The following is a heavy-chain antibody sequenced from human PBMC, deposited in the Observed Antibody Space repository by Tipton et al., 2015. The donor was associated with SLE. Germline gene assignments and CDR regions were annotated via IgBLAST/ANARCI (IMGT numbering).Heavy chain of an antibody. CDR2: IYHSGNT. D-gene: IGHD1-26*01. CDR3: ARSESYYSALTY. J-gene: IGHJ4*02. Sequence: PGLVKPSETLSLSCTVSGFSISRAYYWGWIRQPPGKGLEWIASIYHSGNTYYNPSLKSRVTISIDTSNNQLSLKLSSVTAADTAVYYCARSESYYSALTYWGQGTLVTVSS. CDR1: GFSISRAYY. V-gene: IGHV4-38-2*02.